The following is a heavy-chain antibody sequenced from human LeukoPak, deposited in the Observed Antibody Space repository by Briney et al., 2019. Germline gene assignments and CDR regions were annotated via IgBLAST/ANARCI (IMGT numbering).Heavy chain of an antibody. V-gene: IGHV3-7*01. CDR1: GFTFSSYW. CDR3: AGARGWEFSS. CDR2: IKQDGSEK. D-gene: IGHD1-26*01. J-gene: IGHJ5*02. Sequence: GGSLRLSCAASGFTFSSYWMGWVRQAPGMGLEWVATIKQDGSEKYCLDSVKGRFTISRDNAKNSLFLQMNSLRAEDTAVYYCAGARGWEFSSWGQGTLVTVSS.